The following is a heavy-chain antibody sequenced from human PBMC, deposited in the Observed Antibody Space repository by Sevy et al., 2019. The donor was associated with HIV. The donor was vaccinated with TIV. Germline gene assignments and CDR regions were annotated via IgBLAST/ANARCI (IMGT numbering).Heavy chain of an antibody. CDR1: GGSITSLY. CDR3: AGENAWGRGYS. D-gene: IGHD1-26*01. CDR2: IYYNGHI. J-gene: IGHJ4*02. V-gene: IGHV4-59*08. Sequence: SETLSLTCTVSGGSITSLYWNWIRQPPGKGLEWIANIYYNGHINYNPSLKSRFTISLDTSKNQFSLMLSSVTAADTAMYYCAGENAWGRGYSWGQGTLLTVSS.